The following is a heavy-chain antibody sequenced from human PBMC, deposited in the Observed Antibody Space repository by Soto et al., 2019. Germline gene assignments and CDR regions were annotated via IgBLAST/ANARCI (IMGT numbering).Heavy chain of an antibody. CDR2: ISGYNGNT. CDR3: AREGPAPYYYCGMDV. V-gene: IGHV1-18*01. Sequence: QVQLVQSRGEVKKPGASVKVSCKTSGYSFTTYGISWVRQAPGQGLEWMGWISGYNGNTNYAQKLQGRVTMTTDTSTSTAYMVLRSLRSDDTAVYYCAREGPAPYYYCGMDVWGQGSTVTVSS. J-gene: IGHJ6*01. CDR1: GYSFTTYG.